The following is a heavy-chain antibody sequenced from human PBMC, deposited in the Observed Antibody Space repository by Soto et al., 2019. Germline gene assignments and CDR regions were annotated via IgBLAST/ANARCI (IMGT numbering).Heavy chain of an antibody. V-gene: IGHV3-13*01. CDR3: ARGRDSGLYYFDY. CDR2: ISTAGNT. J-gene: IGHJ4*02. D-gene: IGHD2-21*01. CDR1: GFTFSNYD. Sequence: EVQLVESGGDLVQPGGSLRLSCAASGFTFSNYDMHWVPQATGKGLEWVSTISTAGNTYSPGSVKGRFTISRENAKNSLYLQMNSLRVDDTAVYYCARGRDSGLYYFDYWGQGTLVTVSS.